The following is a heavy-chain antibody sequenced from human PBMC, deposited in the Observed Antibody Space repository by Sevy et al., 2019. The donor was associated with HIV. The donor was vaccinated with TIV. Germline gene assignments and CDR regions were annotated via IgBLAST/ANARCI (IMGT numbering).Heavy chain of an antibody. CDR2: ISTSSSYM. CDR1: GFTFSSYS. D-gene: IGHD3-16*01. CDR3: ASRYNYDPGRFDP. V-gene: IGHV3-21*01. J-gene: IGHJ5*02. Sequence: GSLRLSCAASGFTFSSYSMSWVRQAPGKGLEWVSSISTSSSYMYYADSVKGRFTISRDNAKNSLFLQMNSLRAEDTAVYYCASRYNYDPGRFDPWGQGTLVTVSS.